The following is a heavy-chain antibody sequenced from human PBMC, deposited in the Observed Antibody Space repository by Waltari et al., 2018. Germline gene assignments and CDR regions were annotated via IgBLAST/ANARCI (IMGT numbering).Heavy chain of an antibody. Sequence: EVQLLEYGVDLVQPGGSLRLSCAASGFTLSSSPTCWVRQAPGKGMEWVSDISGSGGSTYYADSVKGRFTISRDNSKNTLFLQMSSLRGEDTAVYYCAKGTGMVTSDYFDYWGQGTLVTVSS. V-gene: IGHV3-23*01. J-gene: IGHJ4*02. CDR1: GFTLSSSP. CDR2: ISGSGGST. CDR3: AKGTGMVTSDYFDY. D-gene: IGHD5-18*01.